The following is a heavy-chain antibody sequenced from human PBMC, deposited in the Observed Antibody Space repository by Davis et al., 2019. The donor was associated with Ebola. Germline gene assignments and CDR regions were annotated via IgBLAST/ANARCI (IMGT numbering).Heavy chain of an antibody. CDR3: ARRHNSEGRGCSGGSCYYYYYGMDV. CDR1: GGSFSGYY. V-gene: IGHV4-34*01. J-gene: IGHJ6*02. D-gene: IGHD2-15*01. CDR2: INHSGST. Sequence: PGGSLRLSCAVYGGSFSGYYWSWIRQPPGKGLEWIGEINHSGSTNYNPSLKSRVTISVDTSKNQFSLKLSSVTAADTAVYYCARRHNSEGRGCSGGSCYYYYYGMDVWDQGTTVTVSS.